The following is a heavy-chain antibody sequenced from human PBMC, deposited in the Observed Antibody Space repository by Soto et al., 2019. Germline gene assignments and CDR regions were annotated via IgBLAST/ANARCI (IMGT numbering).Heavy chain of an antibody. CDR1: GGSISSYF. CDR2: IYYSGST. CDR3: ARTGTNGPYDY. Sequence: SETLSLTCTVSGGSISSYFWNWIRQPPGKGLEWIGYIYYSGSTNYNPSLKSRVTISIDTSKNQFSLKLGSVTAADTAVYYCARTGTNGPYDYWGQGTLVTVSS. V-gene: IGHV4-59*08. D-gene: IGHD1-1*01. J-gene: IGHJ4*02.